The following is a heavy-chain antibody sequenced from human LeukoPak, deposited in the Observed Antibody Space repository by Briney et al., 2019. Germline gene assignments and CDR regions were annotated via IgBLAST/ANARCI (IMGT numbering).Heavy chain of an antibody. V-gene: IGHV3-43*01. J-gene: IGHJ1*01. D-gene: IGHD6-19*01. CDR3: AKGKAGTPEYFQH. Sequence: GGSLRLSWAASGXTFDDYTVHWVRQAPGKGLEWVSLISWDGGSTYYADSGKGRFTISRDNSKNSLYLQMNSLRTEDTALYYCAKGKAGTPEYFQHWGQGTLVTVSS. CDR1: GXTFDDYT. CDR2: ISWDGGST.